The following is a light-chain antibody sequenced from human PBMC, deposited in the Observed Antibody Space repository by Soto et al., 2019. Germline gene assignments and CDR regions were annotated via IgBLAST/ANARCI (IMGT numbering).Light chain of an antibody. V-gene: IGKV3-20*01. J-gene: IGKJ1*01. Sequence: EIVLTQSPGTLSLSPGERATLSCRASHTISSSYFAWYQQKPGQAPRLLMYGISRRATGIPDRFSGSGSGTDFPLTITRLEPEDFAVYYCQQYVTSSPRTFGQGTKVDIQ. CDR2: GIS. CDR3: QQYVTSSPRT. CDR1: HTISSSY.